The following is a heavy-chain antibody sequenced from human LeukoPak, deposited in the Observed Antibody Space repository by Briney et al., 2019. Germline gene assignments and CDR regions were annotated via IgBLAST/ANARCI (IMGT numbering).Heavy chain of an antibody. D-gene: IGHD3-22*01. J-gene: IGHJ6*02. V-gene: IGHV5-51*01. CDR1: GYSFTSYW. CDR3: ARLRNYYDSSGYHYSDLFVGMDV. Sequence: GESLKISCKGSGYSFTSYWIGWVRQMPGKGLEWMRIIYPGESDTRYSPYFQGQVTISADKSIRPAYLQWSSLKASGTAMYYCARLRNYYDSSGYHYSDLFVGMDVWGQGTTVTVSS. CDR2: IYPGESDT.